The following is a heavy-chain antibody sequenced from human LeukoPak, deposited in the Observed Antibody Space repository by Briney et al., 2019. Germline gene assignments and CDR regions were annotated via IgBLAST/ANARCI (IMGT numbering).Heavy chain of an antibody. CDR2: IEPVGSAT. Sequence: PGGSLRLSCGSSGFAFSSCWMTWLRQSPGKGLEFVANIEPVGSATYYADSVKGRFTISRDNTKNLLYLQMNSLTAEDSAVYHCGRFGYVSAVDTWGQGALVTVSS. D-gene: IGHD2-15*01. V-gene: IGHV3-7*01. CDR3: GRFGYVSAVDT. J-gene: IGHJ5*02. CDR1: GFAFSSCW.